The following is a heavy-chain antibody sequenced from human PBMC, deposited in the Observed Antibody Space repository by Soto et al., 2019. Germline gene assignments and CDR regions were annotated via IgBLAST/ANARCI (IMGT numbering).Heavy chain of an antibody. V-gene: IGHV4-31*03. Sequence: PSETLSLTCTVSGGSISSGGYYWSWIRQHPGKGLEWIGYIYYSGSTHYNPSLKSRVTISVDTSKNQFSLKLSSVTAADTAVYYCARVPAMVLWFDPWGQGTPGHRLL. J-gene: IGHJ5*02. CDR1: GGSISSGGYY. CDR3: ARVPAMVLWFDP. CDR2: IYYSGST. D-gene: IGHD3-10*01.